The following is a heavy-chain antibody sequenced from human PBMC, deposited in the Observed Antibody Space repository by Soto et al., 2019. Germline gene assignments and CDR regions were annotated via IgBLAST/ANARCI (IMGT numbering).Heavy chain of an antibody. CDR3: AKARLGRSGCNTY. J-gene: IGHJ4*02. Sequence: GGSLRLSCAASGFTLSSYAMSWVRQAPGKGLEWVSAISGSGGSTYYADSVKGRFTISRDNSKNTLYLQMNSLRAEDTAVYYCAKARLGRSGCNTYWGQGTLVTVSS. CDR2: ISGSGGST. D-gene: IGHD6-19*01. V-gene: IGHV3-23*01. CDR1: GFTLSSYA.